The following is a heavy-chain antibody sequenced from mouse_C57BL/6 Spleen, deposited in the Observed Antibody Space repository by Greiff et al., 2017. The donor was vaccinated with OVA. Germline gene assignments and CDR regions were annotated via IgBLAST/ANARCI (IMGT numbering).Heavy chain of an antibody. CDR2: ISYSGST. Sequence: VQLQQSGPGMVKPSQSLSLTCTVTGYSITSGYDWHWIRHFPGNKLEWMGYISYSGSTNYNPSLKSRISITHDTSKNHFFLKLNSVTTEDTATYYCARGGRYAMDYWGQGTSVTVSS. J-gene: IGHJ4*01. CDR1: GYSITSGYD. V-gene: IGHV3-1*01. CDR3: ARGGRYAMDY.